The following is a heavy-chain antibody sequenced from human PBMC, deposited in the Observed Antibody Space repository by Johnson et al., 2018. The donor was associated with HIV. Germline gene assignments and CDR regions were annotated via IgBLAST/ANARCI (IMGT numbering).Heavy chain of an antibody. D-gene: IGHD1-26*01. CDR2: IRYDGSNK. Sequence: QLVESGGGVVQPGGSLRLSCAASGFTFSSYGMHWVRQAPGKGLEWVAFIRYDGSNKYYADSVKGRFTISRDNSKNTLYLQMKSLRADDTAVYYCARGSGGIVGAQDIWGQGTMVTVSS. CDR3: ARGSGGIVGAQDI. J-gene: IGHJ3*02. CDR1: GFTFSSYG. V-gene: IGHV3-30*02.